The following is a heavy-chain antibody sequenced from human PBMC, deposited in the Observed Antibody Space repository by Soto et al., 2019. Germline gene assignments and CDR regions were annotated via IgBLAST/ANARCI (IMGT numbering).Heavy chain of an antibody. CDR3: ARDDDNEANAFDY. J-gene: IGHJ4*02. Sequence: PGGSLRLSCAASGFTFSRYGMHWVRQAPVKGLEWVALIWNDGIRKVYVDSVKGRFSISRDNSKNTLDLQMNSLRAEDTAVYYCARDDDNEANAFDYWGPGTLVTVSS. V-gene: IGHV3-33*01. CDR1: GFTFSRYG. D-gene: IGHD2-8*01. CDR2: IWNDGIRK.